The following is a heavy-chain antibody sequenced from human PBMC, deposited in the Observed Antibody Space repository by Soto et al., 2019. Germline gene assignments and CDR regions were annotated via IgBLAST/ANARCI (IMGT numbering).Heavy chain of an antibody. CDR1: GFTFSSFA. J-gene: IGHJ5*02. CDR2: ISYDGVSK. D-gene: IGHD4-17*01. Sequence: QVQLVESGGGVVQPGRSLRLSCAASGFTFSSFAMHWVRQSPGKGLEWVAVISYDGVSKYYADSVKGRFTVSRDNSKNTLYLQMNSLRAEDTAVYYCARPYGASRGHWFDPWGQGTLVTVSS. CDR3: ARPYGASRGHWFDP. V-gene: IGHV3-30-3*01.